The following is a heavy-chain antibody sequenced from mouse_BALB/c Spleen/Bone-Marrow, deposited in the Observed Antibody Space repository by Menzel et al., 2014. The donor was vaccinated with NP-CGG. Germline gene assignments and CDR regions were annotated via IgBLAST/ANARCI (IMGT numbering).Heavy chain of an antibody. CDR3: ARLHYYGYGAY. Sequence: EVQLQEPGGGLVQPGGSLKLSCAASGFDFSTFWMSWVRQAPGKGLEWIGEINPDRSTINYRPSLKDKFIISRDNAKNTLYLLLSKVRSEDTALYYCARLHYYGYGAYWGQGTLVTVS. V-gene: IGHV4-1*02. CDR2: INPDRSTI. CDR1: GFDFSTFW. D-gene: IGHD1-2*01. J-gene: IGHJ3*01.